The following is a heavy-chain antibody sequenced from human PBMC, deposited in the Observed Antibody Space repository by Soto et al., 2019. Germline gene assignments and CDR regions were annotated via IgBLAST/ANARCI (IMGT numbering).Heavy chain of an antibody. CDR2: INHSGST. CDR3: ARGAGYCSGGSCYGSGYYFDY. V-gene: IGHV4-34*01. J-gene: IGHJ4*02. D-gene: IGHD2-15*01. Sequence: SETLSLTCAVYGGSFSGYYWSWIRQPPGKGLEWIGEINHSGSTNYNPSLKSRVTISVDTSKNQFSLKLSSVTAADTAVYYCARGAGYCSGGSCYGSGYYFDYWGQGTLVTVSS. CDR1: GGSFSGYY.